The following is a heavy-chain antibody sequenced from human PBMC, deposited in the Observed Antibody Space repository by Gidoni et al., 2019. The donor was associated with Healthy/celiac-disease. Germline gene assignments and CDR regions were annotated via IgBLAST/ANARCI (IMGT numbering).Heavy chain of an antibody. CDR3: ATRRDGYNYYWYFDL. J-gene: IGHJ2*01. D-gene: IGHD5-12*01. Sequence: QVQLVQSGAEVKKPGASVKVSCKASGYTFTGYYIHWVRQAPGQGLEWMGWINPNSGGTNYAQKFQGRVTMTRDTSISTAYMELSRLRSDDTAVYYCATRRDGYNYYWYFDLWGRGTLVTVSS. CDR1: GYTFTGYY. V-gene: IGHV1-2*02. CDR2: INPNSGGT.